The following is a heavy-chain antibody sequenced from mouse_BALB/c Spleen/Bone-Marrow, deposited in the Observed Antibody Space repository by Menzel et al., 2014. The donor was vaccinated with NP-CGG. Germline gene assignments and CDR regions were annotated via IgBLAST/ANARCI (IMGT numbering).Heavy chain of an antibody. D-gene: IGHD2-14*01. V-gene: IGHV1-39*01. J-gene: IGHJ1*01. CDR2: IDLYYGGT. Sequence: VQLQQSGPELEKPGASVKISCKASGNSFTANNMNWVKQSNGKSLEWIGNIDLYYGGTSYNQKFKGKATLTVDKSPSTAYMQLKSLTSEDSAVYYCARSRYDGTYWYFDVWGAGTTVTVSS. CDR3: ARSRYDGTYWYFDV. CDR1: GNSFTANN.